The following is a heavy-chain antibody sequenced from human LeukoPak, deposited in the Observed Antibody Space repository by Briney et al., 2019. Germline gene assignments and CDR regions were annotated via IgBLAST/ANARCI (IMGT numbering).Heavy chain of an antibody. CDR2: IFNSGST. J-gene: IGHJ3*01. CDR1: GDVISHSL. D-gene: IGHD6-13*01. V-gene: IGHV4-59*05. CDR3: ATLSYSSSWGTIDV. Sequence: SETLSLTCTVSGDVISHSLWSWIRQPPGKGLEWIGTIFNSGSTHYNPSLKSRVTISVDTSKNQFSLNLSSVTAADTAVYYCATLSYSSSWGTIDVWGQGTMVTVSS.